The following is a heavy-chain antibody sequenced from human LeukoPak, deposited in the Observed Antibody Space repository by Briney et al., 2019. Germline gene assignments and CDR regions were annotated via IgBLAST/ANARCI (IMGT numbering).Heavy chain of an antibody. CDR1: GCSISSSPCY. V-gene: IGHV4-39*07. J-gene: IGHJ5*02. Sequence: SETLSHTCTVSGCSISSSPCYWGWIRQPPGKGLEWIGSIYYSGTTHYNPSLESRVTISVDTSKNQFSLKLASVTAADTAIYYCAKGAGGFSYYNWFDPWGQGTLVTVSS. CDR2: IYYSGTT. CDR3: AKGAGGFSYYNWFDP. D-gene: IGHD5-18*01.